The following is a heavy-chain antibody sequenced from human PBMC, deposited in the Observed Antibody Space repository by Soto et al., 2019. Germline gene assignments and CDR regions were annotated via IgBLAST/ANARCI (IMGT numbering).Heavy chain of an antibody. CDR1: GFTFSDYY. Sequence: QVQLVESGGGLVKPGGSLRLSCAASGFTFSDYYMSWIRQAPGKGLEWVSYISSSGSTIYYVDSVKGRFTISRDNAKNSVYLQMNSLRAEDTAVYYCASAPDYGDSIDAFDIWGQGTMVTVSS. J-gene: IGHJ3*02. V-gene: IGHV3-11*01. CDR2: ISSSGSTI. D-gene: IGHD4-17*01. CDR3: ASAPDYGDSIDAFDI.